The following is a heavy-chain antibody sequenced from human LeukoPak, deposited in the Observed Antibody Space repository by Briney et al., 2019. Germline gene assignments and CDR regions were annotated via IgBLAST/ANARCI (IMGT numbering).Heavy chain of an antibody. CDR1: GFTFSNYA. CDR3: AKDFRRWAFDY. CDR2: ISGGGTST. J-gene: IGHJ4*02. V-gene: IGHV3-23*01. D-gene: IGHD5-24*01. Sequence: GGSLRLSCAASGFTFSNYAMSWVRQAPGKGLEWVSVISGGGTSTIYADSVKGRFTISRDNSKNTLHLQMNSLRAEDTAIYSCAKDFRRWAFDYWGQGTLVTVSS.